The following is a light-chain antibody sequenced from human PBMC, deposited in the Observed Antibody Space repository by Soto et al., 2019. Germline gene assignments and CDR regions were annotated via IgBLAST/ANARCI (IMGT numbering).Light chain of an antibody. CDR3: QHRKNWPLT. J-gene: IGKJ4*01. CDR2: DAS. CDR1: QSISSY. Sequence: EIVLTQSPGTLSWSAGEVATLSWGASQSISSYLAWYQQRPGQAPRLLIYDASNRATGIPARFSGSGYGTDFNLTISSLETEDFAVYYCQHRKNWPLTFGGGTKVDIK. V-gene: IGKV3-11*01.